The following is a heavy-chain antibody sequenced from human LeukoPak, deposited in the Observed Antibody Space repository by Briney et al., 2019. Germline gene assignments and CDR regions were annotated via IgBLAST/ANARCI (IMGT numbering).Heavy chain of an antibody. CDR3: ARAGGNSSSWYAPFDY. Sequence: ASVKVSCKTSGYTFTNYYIHWVRQAPGQGLEWMGLLKASGAGTIYAHMFQVRVTMTRDMSTSTVYMELSSLRSEDTAVYYCARAGGNSSSWYAPFDYWGQGTLVTVSS. CDR2: LKASGAGT. D-gene: IGHD6-13*01. J-gene: IGHJ4*02. CDR1: GYTFTNYY. V-gene: IGHV1-46*01.